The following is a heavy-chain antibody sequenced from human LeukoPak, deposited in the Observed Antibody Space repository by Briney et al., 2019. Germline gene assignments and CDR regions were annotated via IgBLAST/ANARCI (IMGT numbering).Heavy chain of an antibody. CDR3: ARDILYCTNGVCYSTDFDY. D-gene: IGHD2-8*01. CDR1: GGTFSSYA. CDR2: IIPIFGTA. Sequence: ASVKVSCKASGGTFSSYAISWVRQAPGQGLEWMGGIIPIFGTANYAQKFQGRVTITADESTSTAYMELSSLRSEDTAVYYCARDILYCTNGVCYSTDFDYWGQGTLVTVSS. J-gene: IGHJ4*02. V-gene: IGHV1-69*13.